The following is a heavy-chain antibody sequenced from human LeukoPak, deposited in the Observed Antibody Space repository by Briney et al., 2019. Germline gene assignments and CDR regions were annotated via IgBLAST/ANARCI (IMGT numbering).Heavy chain of an antibody. CDR2: IYYSGST. Sequence: SETLSLTCAVYGGSFSGYYWSWIRQPPGKGLEWIGSIYYSGSTYYNPSLKSRVTISVDTSKNQFSLKLSSVTAADTAVYYCARAFSRRPYCTNGVCYSPEIDYWGQGTLVTVSS. CDR3: ARAFSRRPYCTNGVCYSPEIDY. CDR1: GGSFSGYY. V-gene: IGHV4-34*01. J-gene: IGHJ4*02. D-gene: IGHD2-8*01.